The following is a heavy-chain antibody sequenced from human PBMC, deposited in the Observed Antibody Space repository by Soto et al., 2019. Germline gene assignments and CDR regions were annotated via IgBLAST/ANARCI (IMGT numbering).Heavy chain of an antibody. Sequence: HVQLVESGGGVVQPGRSLRLSCAASGFIFSNYGMQWVRQAPGKGLEWVTMIWFDGSNKYHADSVKGRFTISRDNSKNTLYLQMDNLRAEDTAVYYCVKDHSYGSGTSYGHNWFDPWGQGTLVTVSS. V-gene: IGHV3-33*06. CDR2: IWFDGSNK. D-gene: IGHD3-10*01. J-gene: IGHJ5*02. CDR1: GFIFSNYG. CDR3: VKDHSYGSGTSYGHNWFDP.